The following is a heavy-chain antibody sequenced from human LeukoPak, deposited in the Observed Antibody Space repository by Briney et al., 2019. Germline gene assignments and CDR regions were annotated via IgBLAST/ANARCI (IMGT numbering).Heavy chain of an antibody. V-gene: IGHV4-59*01. Sequence: PSETLSLTCTVSGGSISSYYWSWIRQPPGKGLEWIGYIYYSGSTNYNPSLKSRVTISVDTSKNQFSLKLSSVPAADTAVYCCARGPRIPCSGGSCYSGYYYMDVWGKGTTVTVSS. CDR1: GGSISSYY. CDR2: IYYSGST. CDR3: ARGPRIPCSGGSCYSGYYYMDV. J-gene: IGHJ6*03. D-gene: IGHD2-15*01.